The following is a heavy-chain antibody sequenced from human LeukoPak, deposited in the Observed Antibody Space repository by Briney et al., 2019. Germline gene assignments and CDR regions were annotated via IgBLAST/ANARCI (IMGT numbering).Heavy chain of an antibody. Sequence: ASVKVSCKASRYTFTSYDINWVRQATGQGLEWMGWMNPNSGNTGYAQKFQGRVTMTRNTSISTAYMELSRLRSDDTAVYYCASKASWPDAFDIWGQGTMVTVSS. V-gene: IGHV1-8*01. J-gene: IGHJ3*02. CDR3: ASKASWPDAFDI. CDR1: RYTFTSYD. D-gene: IGHD6-13*01. CDR2: MNPNSGNT.